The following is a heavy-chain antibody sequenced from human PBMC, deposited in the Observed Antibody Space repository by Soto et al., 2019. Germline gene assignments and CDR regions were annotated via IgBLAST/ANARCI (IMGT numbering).Heavy chain of an antibody. J-gene: IGHJ4*02. D-gene: IGHD3-22*01. V-gene: IGHV4-38-2*01. CDR1: GYPISYGYY. CDR3: ARAPYYSDSSGFNFDY. CDR2: ISQSGAT. Sequence: PSETLSLTCAVSGYPISYGYYWGWIRQSPGKGLEWIGSISQSGATFYNPSLKSRVTISVDTSKSQFSLRLSSGTAADTAVYYCARAPYYSDSSGFNFDYWGQGTQVTVSS.